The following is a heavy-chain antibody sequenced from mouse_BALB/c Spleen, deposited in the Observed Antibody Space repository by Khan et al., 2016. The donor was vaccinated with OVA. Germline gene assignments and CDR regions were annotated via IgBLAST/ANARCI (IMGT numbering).Heavy chain of an antibody. J-gene: IGHJ3*01. CDR3: TNHGSSSAWFTY. Sequence: VQLQQSGAELAKPGASVKMSCKASGYTFTIYWMHWVKQRPGQGLEWIGYINPSTDYTEYNQKFKDKATLTADKSSSTAYMQLTSLTSEDSAVYYCTNHGSSSAWFTYWGQGTLVTVSA. V-gene: IGHV1-7*01. D-gene: IGHD1-1*01. CDR2: INPSTDYT. CDR1: GYTFTIYW.